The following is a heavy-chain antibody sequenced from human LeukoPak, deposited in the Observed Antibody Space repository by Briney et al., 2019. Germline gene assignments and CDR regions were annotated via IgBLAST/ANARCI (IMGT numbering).Heavy chain of an antibody. J-gene: IGHJ3*02. D-gene: IGHD3-10*01. CDR1: GGSISSYY. Sequence: PSETLSLTCTVSGGSISSYYWSWIRQPPGKGLEWIGYIYYSGSTNYNPSLKSRVTISVDTSKNQFSLKLSSVTAADTAVYYCARSFTPRGAFDIGGQGTMVTVSS. CDR2: IYYSGST. V-gene: IGHV4-59*01. CDR3: ARSFTPRGAFDI.